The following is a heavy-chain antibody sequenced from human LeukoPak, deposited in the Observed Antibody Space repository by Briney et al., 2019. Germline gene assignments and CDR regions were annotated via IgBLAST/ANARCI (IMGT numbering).Heavy chain of an antibody. Sequence: SVKVSCKASGGTFSSYAISWVRQAPGQGLEWMGGIIPTFGTANYAQKFQGRVTITTDESTSTAYMELSSLRSEDTAVYYCASTGRNWNYYYYYMDVWGKGTTVTVSS. CDR1: GGTFSSYA. J-gene: IGHJ6*03. CDR2: IIPTFGTA. V-gene: IGHV1-69*05. CDR3: ASTGRNWNYYYYYMDV. D-gene: IGHD1-1*01.